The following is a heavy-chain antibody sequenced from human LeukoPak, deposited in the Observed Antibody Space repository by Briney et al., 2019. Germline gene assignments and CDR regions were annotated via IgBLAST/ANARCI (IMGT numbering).Heavy chain of an antibody. CDR1: GFTVSGNY. Sequence: GGSLRLSCAVSGFTVSGNYMSWIRQAPGKGLEWVSLIYSDGTTLYADSVKGRFTISRDISKNTLYLQMSSLRAEDTAVYYCAKDLFAVRGVSGYYYMDVWGKGTTVTISS. CDR3: AKDLFAVRGVSGYYYMDV. J-gene: IGHJ6*03. D-gene: IGHD3-10*01. V-gene: IGHV3-53*01. CDR2: IYSDGTT.